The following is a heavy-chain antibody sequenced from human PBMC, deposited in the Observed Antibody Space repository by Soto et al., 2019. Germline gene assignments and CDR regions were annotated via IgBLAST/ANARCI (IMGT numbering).Heavy chain of an antibody. V-gene: IGHV3-23*01. Sequence: GESLKISCAASGFTFSSYAMSWVRQAPGKGLEWVSAISGSGGSTYYADSVKGRFTISRDNSKNTLYLQMNSLRAEDTAVYYCAKSGIVGATLFDYWGQGTLVTVSS. CDR3: AKSGIVGATLFDY. CDR2: ISGSGGST. D-gene: IGHD1-26*01. CDR1: GFTFSSYA. J-gene: IGHJ4*02.